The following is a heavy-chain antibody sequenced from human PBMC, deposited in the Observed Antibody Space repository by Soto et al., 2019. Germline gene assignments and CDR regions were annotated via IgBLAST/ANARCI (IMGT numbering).Heavy chain of an antibody. Sequence: GGSLRLSCAASGFTFSSYGMHWVRQAPGKGLEWVAVIWYDGSNKYYADSVKGRFTTSRDNSKNTLYLQMNSLRAEDTAVYYCARDSTTVNRYFQHWGQGTLVTVSS. J-gene: IGHJ1*01. V-gene: IGHV3-33*01. D-gene: IGHD4-17*01. CDR3: ARDSTTVNRYFQH. CDR2: IWYDGSNK. CDR1: GFTFSSYG.